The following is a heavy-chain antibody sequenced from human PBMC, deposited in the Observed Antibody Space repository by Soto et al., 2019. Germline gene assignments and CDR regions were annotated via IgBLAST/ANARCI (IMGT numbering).Heavy chain of an antibody. Sequence: QVQLLQSGAEVKKPGTSVRVSCRASGYTFKDYDINWVRRAPGQGLEWMGWMNPNSGNTAYARKFHDRITMTRRVSARTAFMELSSLTPEDTAVYYCARRMTWSLWCFDLWGSGTQVTVSS. V-gene: IGHV1-8*01. D-gene: IGHD3-3*01. CDR2: MNPNSGNT. CDR1: GYTFKDYD. CDR3: ARRMTWSLWCFDL. J-gene: IGHJ2*01.